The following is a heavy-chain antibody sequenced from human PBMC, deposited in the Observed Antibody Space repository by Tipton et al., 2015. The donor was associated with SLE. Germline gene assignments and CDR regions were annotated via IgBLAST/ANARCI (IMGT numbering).Heavy chain of an antibody. V-gene: IGHV3-23*01. D-gene: IGHD6-19*01. J-gene: IGHJ4*02. CDR2: ISDIGRST. CDR3: ARVVGTSFDY. Sequence: SLRLSCVASGFTFSTYVMTWVRQAPGKGLEWVSAISDIGRSTYDADSVKGRFTISRDNAKNTLYLQMNSVRAEDTAVYFCARVVGTSFDYWGQGALVTVSS. CDR1: GFTFSTYV.